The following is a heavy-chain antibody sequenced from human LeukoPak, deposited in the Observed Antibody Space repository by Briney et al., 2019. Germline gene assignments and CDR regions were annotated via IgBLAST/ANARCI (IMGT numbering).Heavy chain of an antibody. Sequence: SETLSLTCTVSGGSISSSSYYWGWIRQPPGKGLEWIGSIYYTGSTNYNPSLKSRVTISVDTSKNQFSLKLRSVTAADTALYYCARLEQQLVLGSDYWGQGTLVTVSS. CDR1: GGSISSSSYY. CDR2: IYYTGST. V-gene: IGHV4-39*01. D-gene: IGHD6-13*01. CDR3: ARLEQQLVLGSDY. J-gene: IGHJ4*02.